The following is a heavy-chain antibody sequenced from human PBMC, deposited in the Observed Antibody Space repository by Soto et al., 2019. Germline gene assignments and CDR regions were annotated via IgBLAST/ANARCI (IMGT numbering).Heavy chain of an antibody. Sequence: SETLSLTCTVSGGSISSSSYYWGWIRQPPGKGLEWIGSIYYSGSTYYNPSLKSRVTISVDTSKNQFSLKLGSVTAADTAVYYCARGQVDDILTGYYILNDYWGQGTLVTVSS. CDR1: GGSISSSSYY. CDR2: IYYSGST. D-gene: IGHD3-9*01. J-gene: IGHJ4*02. CDR3: ARGQVDDILTGYYILNDY. V-gene: IGHV4-39*07.